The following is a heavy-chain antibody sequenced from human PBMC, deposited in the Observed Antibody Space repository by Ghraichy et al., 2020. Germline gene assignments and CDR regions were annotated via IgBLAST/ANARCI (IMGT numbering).Heavy chain of an antibody. CDR1: GFTFSSDW. CDR2: IKQDGSEK. D-gene: IGHD1-26*01. Sequence: GGSLRLSCAASGFTFSSDWMSWVRQAPGKGLEWVANIKQDGSEKYYVDSVKGRFTISRDNAKNSLYLQMNSLRAEDTAVYYCARGKYSGSYQAFDIWGQGTMVTVSS. J-gene: IGHJ3*02. CDR3: ARGKYSGSYQAFDI. V-gene: IGHV3-7*01.